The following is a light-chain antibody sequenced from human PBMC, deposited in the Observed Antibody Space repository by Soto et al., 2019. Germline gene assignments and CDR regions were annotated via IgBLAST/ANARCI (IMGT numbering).Light chain of an antibody. Sequence: EIVMTQSPATLSVYPGERATLSCRASQSVADSLVWYQQTPGQAPRLLIYDASNRATGIPARFSGSGSGTHFTLTISSLEPEDFAVYCCQQCANWPPKYTFGQGTKVDNK. CDR1: QSVADS. CDR3: QQCANWPPKYT. V-gene: IGKV3-11*01. CDR2: DAS. J-gene: IGKJ1*01.